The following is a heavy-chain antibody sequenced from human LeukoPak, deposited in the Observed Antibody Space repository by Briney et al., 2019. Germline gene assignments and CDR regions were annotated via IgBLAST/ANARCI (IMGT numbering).Heavy chain of an antibody. Sequence: SETLSLTCAVYGGSFSGYYWSWIRQPPGKGLEWIGEINHSGSTNYNPSLKSRVTISVDTSKNQFSLKLSSVTAADTAVYYCARGALRQNYWGQGTLVTVSS. V-gene: IGHV4-34*01. CDR1: GGSFSGYY. CDR3: ARGALRQNY. J-gene: IGHJ4*02. CDR2: INHSGST.